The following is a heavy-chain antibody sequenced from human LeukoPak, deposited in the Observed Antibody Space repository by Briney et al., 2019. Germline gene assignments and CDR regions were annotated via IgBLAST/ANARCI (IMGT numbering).Heavy chain of an antibody. D-gene: IGHD6-13*01. CDR3: ARGHIAYFDY. CDR1: GFTFSSYE. J-gene: IGHJ4*02. V-gene: IGHV3-48*03. Sequence: GGSLRLSCAASGFTFSSYEMNWVRQAPGKGLEWVSYISSSGSAKYYADSVRGRFTISRDNAENSLYLQLNSLRTEDTAVYYCARGHIAYFDYWGQGTLVTVSS. CDR2: ISSSGSAK.